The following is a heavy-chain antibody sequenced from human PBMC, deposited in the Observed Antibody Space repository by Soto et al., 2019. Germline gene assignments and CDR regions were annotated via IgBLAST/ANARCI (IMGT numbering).Heavy chain of an antibody. Sequence: SETLSLTCTVSGGSISSYYWSWIRQPPGKGLEWIGYIYYSGSTNYNPSLKSRVTISVDTSKNQFSLKLSSVTAADTAVYYCARRFWSGYHDYWGQGTLVTV. CDR2: IYYSGST. CDR1: GGSISSYY. V-gene: IGHV4-59*08. J-gene: IGHJ4*02. D-gene: IGHD3-3*01. CDR3: ARRFWSGYHDY.